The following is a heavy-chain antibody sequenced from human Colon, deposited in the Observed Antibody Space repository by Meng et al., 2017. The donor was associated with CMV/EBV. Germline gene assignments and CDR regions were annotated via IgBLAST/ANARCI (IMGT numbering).Heavy chain of an antibody. Sequence: GAELKEPVASVVVACRTSRNTFTSYGIDWVRQHPGQGLEWIGSNSGPTGYTDRAQTLQGIVTMTSDTSTSTAYVALTFLTSDKTSVYYCARGLHNWSEVLDYWGQGTLVTVSS. V-gene: IGHV1-18*01. CDR3: ARGLHNWSEVLDY. D-gene: IGHD1-1*01. J-gene: IGHJ4*02. CDR1: RNTFTSYG. CDR2: NSGPTGYT.